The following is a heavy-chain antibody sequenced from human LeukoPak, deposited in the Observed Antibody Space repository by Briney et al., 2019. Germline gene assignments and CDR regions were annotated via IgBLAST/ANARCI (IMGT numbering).Heavy chain of an antibody. CDR3: AAAAGYRFDI. Sequence: GGSLRLSCAASGFSFSTYGMHWVRQAPGKGLEWVAVIWYDGNNKYYADSVKGRFTISRDNSKNTLFLQMNSLRAEDTAVYYCAAAAGYRFDIWGQGTMVTVSS. V-gene: IGHV3-33*01. J-gene: IGHJ3*02. CDR2: IWYDGNNK. CDR1: GFSFSTYG. D-gene: IGHD6-13*01.